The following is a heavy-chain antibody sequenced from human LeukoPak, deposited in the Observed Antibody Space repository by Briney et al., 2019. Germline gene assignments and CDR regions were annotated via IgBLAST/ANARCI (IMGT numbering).Heavy chain of an antibody. D-gene: IGHD5-24*01. CDR2: INHSGST. Sequence: WETLPLTCAVYGGSFSGYYWSWIRQPPGKGLDWIGEINHSGSTNYNPSLKSRVTISVDTSKNQFSLKLSSVTAADTAVYYCARGNAWEMATTTYYFDYWGQRTLVTVSS. CDR3: ARGNAWEMATTTYYFDY. CDR1: GGSFSGYY. J-gene: IGHJ4*02. V-gene: IGHV4-34*01.